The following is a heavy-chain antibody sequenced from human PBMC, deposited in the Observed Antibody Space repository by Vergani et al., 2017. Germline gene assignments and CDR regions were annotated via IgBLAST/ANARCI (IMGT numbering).Heavy chain of an antibody. J-gene: IGHJ5*01. CDR2: IKSDGSIT. V-gene: IGHV3-74*03. CDR1: GFTFSSYA. D-gene: IGHD5/OR15-5a*01. Sequence: EVQLLESGGGLVQPGGSLRLSCAASGFTFSSYAMSWVRQVPGKGLLWVSRIKSDGSITAYADSVKGRFTISRDNAQNTLYLQMNSLRVEDTGVYYCARARCIETCDMSNWLDSWGQGTLVTVSS. CDR3: ARARCIETCDMSNWLDS.